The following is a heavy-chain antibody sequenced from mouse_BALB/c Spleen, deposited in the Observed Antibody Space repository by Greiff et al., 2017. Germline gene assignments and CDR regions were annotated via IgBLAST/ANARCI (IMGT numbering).Heavy chain of an antibody. V-gene: IGHV3-2*02. CDR2: ISYSGST. CDR1: GYSITSDYA. J-gene: IGHJ2*01. CDR3: ARYDGYFDY. D-gene: IGHD2-3*01. Sequence: DVQLQESGPGLVKPSQSLSLTCTVTGYSITSDYAWNWIRQFPGNQLEWMGYISYSGSTSYNPSLKSRISITRDTSKNQFFLQLNSVTTEDTATYYCARYDGYFDYWGQGTTLTVSS.